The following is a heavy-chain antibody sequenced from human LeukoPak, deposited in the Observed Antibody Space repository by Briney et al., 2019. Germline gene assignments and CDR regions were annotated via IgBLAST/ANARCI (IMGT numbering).Heavy chain of an antibody. V-gene: IGHV3-48*01. CDR2: ISSSSSTI. D-gene: IGHD3-16*01. CDR1: GFTFSSYS. Sequence: GGSLRLSCAASGFTFSSYSMNWVRQAPGKGLEWVSYISSSSSTIYYADSVKGRFTISRDNAKNSLYLQMNSLRAEDTAVYYCARPDRGGSYSNFDYCGQGTLVTVSS. J-gene: IGHJ4*02. CDR3: ARPDRGGSYSNFDY.